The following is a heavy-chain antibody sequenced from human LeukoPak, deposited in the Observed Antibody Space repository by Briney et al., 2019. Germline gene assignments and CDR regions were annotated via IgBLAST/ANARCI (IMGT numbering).Heavy chain of an antibody. CDR2: ISSSGSYI. Sequence: GGSLRLSCAASGFTFSSYSMNWVRQAPGKGLEWVSSISSSGSYIYYADSVKGRFTISRDNAKNSLYLQMNSLRAEDTAVYYCARGLTVTDIDYWGQGTLVTVSS. D-gene: IGHD4-17*01. J-gene: IGHJ4*02. CDR1: GFTFSSYS. CDR3: ARGLTVTDIDY. V-gene: IGHV3-21*01.